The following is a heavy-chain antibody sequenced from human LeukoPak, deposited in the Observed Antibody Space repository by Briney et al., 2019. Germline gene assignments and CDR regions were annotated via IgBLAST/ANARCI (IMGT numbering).Heavy chain of an antibody. CDR3: ATIGMEV. D-gene: IGHD1-14*01. CDR2: IYYNGKT. Sequence: PSETLSLTCTVSGGSVTYTNYYWGWIRQPPGKGLQWIGVIYYNGKTYYNPSLKSRVTVAVDTSKNQFSLKLSSVTAADTAVYYCATIGMEVWGQGTLVTVSS. CDR1: GGSVTYTNYY. J-gene: IGHJ4*02. V-gene: IGHV4-39*07.